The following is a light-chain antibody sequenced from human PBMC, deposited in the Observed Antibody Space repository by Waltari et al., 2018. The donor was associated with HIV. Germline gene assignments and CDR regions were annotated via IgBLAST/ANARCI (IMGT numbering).Light chain of an antibody. V-gene: IGLV2-23*02. J-gene: IGLJ1*01. CDR1: SSDIGTYNV. CDR3: FSYASSTTFEV. Sequence: QSALTQPASVSGSPGQSITISCTGTSSDIGTYNVVSWFQHHPGQAPKLMIYEDTKRPPGVSNRFSCSKSGNTASLTIPGLQGEDEADYYCFSYASSTTFEVFGTGTKVTVL. CDR2: EDT.